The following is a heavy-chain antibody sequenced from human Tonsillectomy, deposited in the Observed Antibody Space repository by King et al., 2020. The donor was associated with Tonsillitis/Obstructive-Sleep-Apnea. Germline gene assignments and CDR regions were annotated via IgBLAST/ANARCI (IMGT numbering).Heavy chain of an antibody. V-gene: IGHV1-18*01. CDR1: GYSFNNYG. CDR2: ISAYNGNI. Sequence: QLVQSGAEVKKPGASVKVSCKASGYSFNNYGLSWVRQAPGQGLEWMGWISAYNGNINYAQKFQGRITMTTDTSTSTAYMELRSLRSDDTAVYFCARTVGIVLAGSAEVTWFDTWGQGTLVTIS. D-gene: IGHD2-8*02. J-gene: IGHJ5*02. CDR3: ARTVGIVLAGSAEVTWFDT.